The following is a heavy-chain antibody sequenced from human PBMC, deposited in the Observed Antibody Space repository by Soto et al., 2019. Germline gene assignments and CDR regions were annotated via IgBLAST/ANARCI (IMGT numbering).Heavy chain of an antibody. CDR3: ASFPRGIAARPYDY. J-gene: IGHJ4*02. D-gene: IGHD6-6*01. CDR2: INPSGGST. Sequence: VASVNVSCQASRYTFTRYYMHWVRQAPGQGLEWMGIINPSGGSTSYAQKFQGRVTMTRDTSTSTVYMELSSLRSEDTAVYYCASFPRGIAARPYDYWGQGTLVTVSS. V-gene: IGHV1-46*03. CDR1: RYTFTRYY.